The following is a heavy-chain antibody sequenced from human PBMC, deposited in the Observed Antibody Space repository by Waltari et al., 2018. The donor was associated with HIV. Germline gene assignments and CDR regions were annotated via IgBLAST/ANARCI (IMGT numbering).Heavy chain of an antibody. CDR1: GLLISNQA. CDR3: VRRSVIGLDL. V-gene: IGHV3-30*04. CDR2: ITYDGGKE. Sequence: LVQAGGGVDPAGPSLRPSLAASGLLISNQAMQWVRQSADKRVEWVAVITYDGGKEFFRDAVKGRFIISRDNARDTLYLEMKALRVEDSGVYYCVRRSVIGLDLWGQGTTVIVS. D-gene: IGHD3-10*01. J-gene: IGHJ6*02.